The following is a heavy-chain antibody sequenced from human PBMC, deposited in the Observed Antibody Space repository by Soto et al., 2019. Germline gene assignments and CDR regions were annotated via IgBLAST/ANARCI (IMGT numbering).Heavy chain of an antibody. CDR2: MSGDGSNT. CDR1: GFTFSNFG. J-gene: IGHJ4*02. CDR3: AKDSSPRYSSSWYPIDY. D-gene: IGHD6-13*01. Sequence: GGSLRLSCVASGFTFSNFGMAWVRQVPGKGLEWVSIMSGDGSNTYYPDSVKGRFTISRDNSKNSLYLQMNSLRTEDTALYYCAKDSSPRYSSSWYPIDYWGQGTLVTVSS. V-gene: IGHV3-43*02.